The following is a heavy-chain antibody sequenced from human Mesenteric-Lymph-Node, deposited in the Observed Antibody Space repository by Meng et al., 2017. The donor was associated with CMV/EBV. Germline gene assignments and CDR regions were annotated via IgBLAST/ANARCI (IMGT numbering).Heavy chain of an antibody. CDR1: GFTFSDYY. D-gene: IGHD3-22*01. Sequence: GESLKISCAASGFTFSDYYMSWIRQAPGKGLEWVSYISSSGSTIYYADSVKGRFTISRDNAKNSLYLQMNSLRAENTAVYYCAKWYAQNYYDLYYYAMDVWGQGTTVTVSS. CDR3: AKWYAQNYYDLYYYAMDV. V-gene: IGHV3-11*01. CDR2: ISSSGSTI. J-gene: IGHJ6*02.